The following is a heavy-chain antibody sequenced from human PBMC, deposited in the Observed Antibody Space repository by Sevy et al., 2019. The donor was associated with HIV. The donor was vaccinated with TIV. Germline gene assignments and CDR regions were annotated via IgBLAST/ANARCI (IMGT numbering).Heavy chain of an antibody. J-gene: IGHJ4*02. Sequence: GGSLRLSCAASGFTFSSYAMHWVRQAPGKGLEWVAVISYDGSNKYYADSVKGRFTISRDNSKNTLYLQMNSLRAEDKAVYYCARSGLGTTDYYFDYWGQGTLVTVSS. D-gene: IGHD3-10*01. V-gene: IGHV3-30-3*01. CDR1: GFTFSSYA. CDR3: ARSGLGTTDYYFDY. CDR2: ISYDGSNK.